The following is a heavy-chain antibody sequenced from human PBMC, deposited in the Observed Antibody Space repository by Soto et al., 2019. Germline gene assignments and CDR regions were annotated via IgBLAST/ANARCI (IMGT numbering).Heavy chain of an antibody. CDR2: SIPIQGTA. J-gene: IGHJ6*03. D-gene: IGHD3-22*01. V-gene: IGHV1-69*08. Sequence: QVQLVQSGAEVKKPGSSVKVSCEASGGTFTSYIFTWVRQAPGHGLEWMGRSIPIQGTAEYALKFQDRVTMHPDKSTETAYMELRSLRPNDTAVYYCAKSLVIADHAYMYVWGKVTTVTV. CDR3: AKSLVIADHAYMYV. CDR1: GGTFTSYI.